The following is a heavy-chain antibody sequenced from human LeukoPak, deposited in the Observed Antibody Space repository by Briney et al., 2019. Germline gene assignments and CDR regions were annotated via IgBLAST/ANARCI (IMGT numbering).Heavy chain of an antibody. CDR1: GFIFDDYA. CDR3: AKKGYYDGSGYYMYYFDH. J-gene: IGHJ4*02. CDR2: ISWNSGSI. V-gene: IGHV3-9*01. D-gene: IGHD3-22*01. Sequence: GGSLRLSCAASGFIFDDYATHWVRQGPGKGLEWVSGISWNSGSIDYADSVKGRFTISRDNAKNSLYLQMNSLRAEDTAVYYCAKKGYYDGSGYYMYYFDHWGQGTLVTVSS.